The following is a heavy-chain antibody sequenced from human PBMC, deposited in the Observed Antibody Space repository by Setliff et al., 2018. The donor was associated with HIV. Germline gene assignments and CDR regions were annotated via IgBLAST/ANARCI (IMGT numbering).Heavy chain of an antibody. CDR3: ARGGALTTDWYFDV. J-gene: IGHJ2*01. Sequence: VKVSCKASGYSFTNYDIHWVRQAAGQGLEWMGWMNPNTGDTGYAPKVQGRVSMTRDTSISTAYMALSSLRSEDTAVYYCARGGALTTDWYFDVWGRGTPVTVSS. V-gene: IGHV1-8*02. D-gene: IGHD4-4*01. CDR1: GYSFTNYD. CDR2: MNPNTGDT.